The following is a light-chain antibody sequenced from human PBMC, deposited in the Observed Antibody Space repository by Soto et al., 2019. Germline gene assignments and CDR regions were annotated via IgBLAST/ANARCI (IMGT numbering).Light chain of an antibody. V-gene: IGKV3-20*01. CDR1: QSLSSSY. J-gene: IGKJ4*01. CDR3: EQFATSPIS. CDR2: GAS. Sequence: EVKMEHSRGRLTFSTGKRATLSCRASQSLSSSYLAWYQQKPGQAPRLLIYGASSRATGIPDRFSGSGSGTDFTLTISRLEPEDFAAYYCEQFATSPISFGGGTKV.